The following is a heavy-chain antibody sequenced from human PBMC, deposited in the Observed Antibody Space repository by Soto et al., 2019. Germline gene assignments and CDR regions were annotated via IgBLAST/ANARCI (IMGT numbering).Heavy chain of an antibody. V-gene: IGHV3-15*01. CDR1: GFTFSNAW. D-gene: IGHD3-22*01. J-gene: IGHJ5*02. CDR2: IKSKTDGGTT. CDR3: TTDRYYYDSSGYYWWFDP. Sequence: VGSLRLSCAASGFTFSNAWMSWVRQAPGKGLEWVGRIKSKTDGGTTDYAAPVKGRFTISRDDSKNTLYLQMNSLKTEDTAVYYCTTDRYYYDSSGYYWWFDPWGQGTLVTVSS.